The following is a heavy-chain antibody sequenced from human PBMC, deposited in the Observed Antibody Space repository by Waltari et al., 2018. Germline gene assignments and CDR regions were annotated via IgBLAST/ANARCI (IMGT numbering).Heavy chain of an antibody. D-gene: IGHD6-13*01. CDR3: ARSLHIFRAAAGMFDY. Sequence: QLQLQESGPGLLKPSGTLSLTCTVSDDSISSGDYYWGWIRQSPGKGPEWIGSVYYSGSTSYKTSLKRRVTSSVDTSKKQFSLKLSSVTAADTAVYYCARSLHIFRAAAGMFDYWGQGTLVTVSS. CDR2: VYYSGST. J-gene: IGHJ4*02. V-gene: IGHV4-39*01. CDR1: DDSISSGDYY.